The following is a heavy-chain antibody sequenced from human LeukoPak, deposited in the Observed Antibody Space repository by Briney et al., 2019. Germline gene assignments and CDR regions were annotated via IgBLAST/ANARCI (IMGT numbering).Heavy chain of an antibody. CDR3: AKHYDFWSGYYRPEGY. J-gene: IGHJ4*02. CDR2: TSGSGGST. D-gene: IGHD3-3*01. V-gene: IGHV3-23*01. CDR1: GFTFSSYA. Sequence: GGSLRLSCAASGFTFSSYAMSWVRQAPGKGLEGVSATSGSGGSTYYADSVKGRFTISRDNSKNTLYLQMNSLRAEDTAVYYCAKHYDFWSGYYRPEGYWGQGTLVTVSS.